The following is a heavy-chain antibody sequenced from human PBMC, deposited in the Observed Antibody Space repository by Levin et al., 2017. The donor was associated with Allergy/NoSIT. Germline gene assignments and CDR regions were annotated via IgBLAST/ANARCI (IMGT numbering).Heavy chain of an antibody. J-gene: IGHJ3*02. Sequence: SETLSLTCTVSGGSISSGGYYWSWIRQHPGKGLEWIGYIYYSGSTYYNPSLKSRVTISVDTSKNQFSLKLSSVTAADTAVYYCARERMVRGVTIARDDAFDIWGQGTMVTVSS. V-gene: IGHV4-31*03. CDR3: ARERMVRGVTIARDDAFDI. CDR1: GGSISSGGYY. CDR2: IYYSGST. D-gene: IGHD3-10*01.